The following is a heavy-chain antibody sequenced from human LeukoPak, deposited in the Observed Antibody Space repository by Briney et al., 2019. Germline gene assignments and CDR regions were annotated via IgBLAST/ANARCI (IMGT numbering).Heavy chain of an antibody. CDR2: IYYSGTT. J-gene: IGHJ3*02. Sequence: PSETLSLTCTVSGGSISSYHWSWIRQPPGKGLEWIGDIYYSGTTNYNPSLKSRVTISVDTSKNQFFPKLSSVTAADTAVYYCARRFSYYYDSSGSLDALDIWGQGTMVTVSS. D-gene: IGHD3-22*01. CDR1: GGSISSYH. CDR3: ARRFSYYYDSSGSLDALDI. V-gene: IGHV4-59*08.